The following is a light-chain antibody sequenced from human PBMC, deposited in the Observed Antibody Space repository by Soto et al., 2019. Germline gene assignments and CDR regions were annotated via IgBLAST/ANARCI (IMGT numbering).Light chain of an antibody. CDR3: QVWDIDSDHVV. J-gene: IGLJ2*01. CDR2: VDGS. CDR1: NIGSKS. V-gene: IGLV3-21*02. Sequence: SYELTQPPSVTVAPGQTARITCGGTNIGSKSVHWYQQRPGQAPVVVVYVDGSDRPSGIPERFSGSSSGMTATLTIGRVAAGDEADYYCQVWDIDSDHVVFGGGTKLTVL.